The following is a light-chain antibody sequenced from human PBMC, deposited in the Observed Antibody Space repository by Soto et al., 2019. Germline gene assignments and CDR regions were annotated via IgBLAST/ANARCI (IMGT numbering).Light chain of an antibody. CDR3: QQSYKAPLT. CDR2: ATS. J-gene: IGKJ4*01. CDR1: QGISSR. V-gene: IGKV1-12*01. Sequence: EIQMTQSPSSVSASVGDRVTITCRASQGISSRLAWYQQKPGKAPKLLIYATSNLQSGVPSRFSGSGSGTDFTLTISSLQPDDFATYYCQQSYKAPLTFGGGTKVDVK.